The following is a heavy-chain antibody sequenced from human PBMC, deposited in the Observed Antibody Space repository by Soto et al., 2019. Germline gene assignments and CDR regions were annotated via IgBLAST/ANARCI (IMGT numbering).Heavy chain of an antibody. CDR3: AKATHLESEWLPPGMDV. D-gene: IGHD5-12*01. CDR2: ISGSGGST. V-gene: IGHV3-23*01. CDR1: GFTFSSYA. J-gene: IGHJ6*02. Sequence: QPGGSLRLSCAASGFTFSSYAMSWVRQAPGKGLEWVSAISGSGGSTYYADSVKGRFTISRDNSKNTLYLQMNSLRAEDTAVYYCAKATHLESEWLPPGMDVWGQGTTVTVSS.